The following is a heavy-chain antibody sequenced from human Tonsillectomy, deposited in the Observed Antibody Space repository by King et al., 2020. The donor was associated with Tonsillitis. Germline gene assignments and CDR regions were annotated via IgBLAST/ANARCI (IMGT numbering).Heavy chain of an antibody. V-gene: IGHV3-73*02. CDR2: IRSKANSYAT. CDR1: GFTFSGSA. J-gene: IGHJ3*02. Sequence: VQLVESGGGLVQPGGSLRLSCAASGFTFSGSAMHWVRQASGKGLEWVGRIRSKANSYATAYAASVKGRFTISRDDSKNTAFLQMNSLKTEDTAVYYCTSSPGGAFDIWGKGTMVTVSS. D-gene: IGHD3-16*01. CDR3: TSSPGGAFDI.